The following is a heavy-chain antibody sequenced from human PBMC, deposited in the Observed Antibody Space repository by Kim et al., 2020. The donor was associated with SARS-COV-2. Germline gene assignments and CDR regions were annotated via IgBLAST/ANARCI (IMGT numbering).Heavy chain of an antibody. CDR2: INHSGST. V-gene: IGHV4-34*01. CDR1: GGSFSGYY. D-gene: IGHD3-10*01. CDR3: ARKSRPNYYRLNWFDP. Sequence: SETLSLTCAVYGGSFSGYYWSWIRQPPGKGLEWIGEINHSGSTNYNPSLKSRVTISVDTSKNQFSLKLSSVTAADTAVYYCARKSRPNYYRLNWFDPWGQGTLVTVSS. J-gene: IGHJ5*02.